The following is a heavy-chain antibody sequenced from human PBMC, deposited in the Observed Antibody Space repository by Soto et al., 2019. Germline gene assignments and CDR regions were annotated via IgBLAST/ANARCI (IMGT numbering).Heavy chain of an antibody. CDR3: ATARVIVLVPATMLGWFDS. Sequence: QVQLVQSGAEVKKPGASVKVSCKVSGYTLTELSMYWVRQAPGKGLEWMGGFDPEDGETIYAQKFQGRVTMTEDTXTDTAYRELSSLRSEDTAVYYCATARVIVLVPATMLGWFDSWGQGTLVTVSS. D-gene: IGHD2-2*01. CDR1: GYTLTELS. J-gene: IGHJ5*01. V-gene: IGHV1-24*01. CDR2: FDPEDGET.